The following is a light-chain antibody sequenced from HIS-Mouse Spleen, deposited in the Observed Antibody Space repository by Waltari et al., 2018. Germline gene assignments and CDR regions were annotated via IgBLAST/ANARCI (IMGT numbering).Light chain of an antibody. V-gene: IGLV2-23*01. J-gene: IGLJ3*02. CDR3: CSYAGSSTYWV. Sequence: QSVLTQPASVSGSPGQSITISCTGTRSDVGSSNLVSWYQQHPGKAPKLMIYEGSKRPSGVSNRFSGSKSGNTASLTISGLQAEDEADYYCCSYAGSSTYWVFGGGTKLTVL. CDR1: RSDVGSSNL. CDR2: EGS.